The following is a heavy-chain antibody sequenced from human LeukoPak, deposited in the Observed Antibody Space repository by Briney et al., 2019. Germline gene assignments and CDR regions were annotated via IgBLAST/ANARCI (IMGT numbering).Heavy chain of an antibody. V-gene: IGHV4-61*02. CDR2: VYPTGST. D-gene: IGHD1-7*01. CDR1: GGSTSSGNYY. CDR3: ARGVSTTNFDY. J-gene: IGHJ4*02. Sequence: SETLSLTCTVSGGSTSSGNYYWSWIRQPAGKGLEWIGRVYPTGSTNYNPSLKSRVTISVDTSKNQFSLKLSSVTAADTAVYYCARGVSTTNFDYWGQGTLVTVSS.